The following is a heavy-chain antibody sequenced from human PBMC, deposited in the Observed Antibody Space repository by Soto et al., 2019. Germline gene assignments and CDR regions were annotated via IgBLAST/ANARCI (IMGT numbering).Heavy chain of an antibody. D-gene: IGHD6-19*01. CDR1: GGSISSYD. CDR2: IYYSGST. CDR3: ARERAVAVAGTHPEYYYYYGMDV. V-gene: IGHV4-59*01. Sequence: PSESLSLTCTVSGGSISSYDGSWIRQPPGKGLEWIGYIYYSGSTNYNPSLKSRVTISVDTSKNQFSLKLSSVTAADTAVYYCARERAVAVAGTHPEYYYYYGMDVWGQGTTVTVSS. J-gene: IGHJ6*02.